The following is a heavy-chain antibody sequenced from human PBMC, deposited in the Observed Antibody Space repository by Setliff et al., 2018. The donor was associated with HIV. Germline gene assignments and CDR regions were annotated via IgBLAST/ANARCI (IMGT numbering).Heavy chain of an antibody. CDR3: ASDSPAARFEELEDHYYYFMDV. Sequence: GASVKVSCKASGGPFTSAFNWVRQVHGQGLEWMGGIIPIFGTANYAQNFGGRVTITADQSTTTSYLQLNSLRFEDTAIYYCASDSPAARFEELEDHYYYFMDVWGKGTTVTVSS. J-gene: IGHJ6*03. CDR2: IIPIFGTA. D-gene: IGHD3-10*01. V-gene: IGHV1-69*13. CDR1: GGPFTSA.